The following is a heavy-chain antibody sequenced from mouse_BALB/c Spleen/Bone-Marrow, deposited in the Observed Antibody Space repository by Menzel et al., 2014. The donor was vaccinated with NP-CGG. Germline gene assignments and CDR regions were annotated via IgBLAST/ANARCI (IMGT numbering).Heavy chain of an antibody. V-gene: IGHV1-82*01. CDR3: ARMGRLRRGDY. Sequence: VQLQQSGPELVKPGASVKISCKASGYAFSSSWMNWVKQRPGQGLEWIGRIYPGDGDTNYNGKFKGKATLTADKSSSTAYMQLSSLTSADSAVYFCARMGRLRRGDYWGQGTTLTVSS. D-gene: IGHD2-4*01. CDR2: IYPGDGDT. CDR1: GYAFSSSW. J-gene: IGHJ2*01.